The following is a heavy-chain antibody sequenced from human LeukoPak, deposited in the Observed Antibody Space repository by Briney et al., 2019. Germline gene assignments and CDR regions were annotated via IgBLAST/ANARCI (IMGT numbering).Heavy chain of an antibody. CDR1: GFTFSSYA. D-gene: IGHD6-19*01. J-gene: IGHJ6*02. CDR3: AKVEEGYSSGWYGPLGLRYYYGMDV. Sequence: PGGSLRLSCAASGFTFSSYAMSWVRQAPGKGLEWVSAISGSGGSTYYADSVKGRFTISRDNSKNTLYLQMNSLRAEDTAVYYCAKVEEGYSSGWYGPLGLRYYYGMDVWGQGTTVTVSS. CDR2: ISGSGGST. V-gene: IGHV3-23*01.